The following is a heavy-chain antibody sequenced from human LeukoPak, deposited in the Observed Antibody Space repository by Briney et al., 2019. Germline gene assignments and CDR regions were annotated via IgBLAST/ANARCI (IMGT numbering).Heavy chain of an antibody. D-gene: IGHD3-22*01. Sequence: PGGSLRLSCSTSGFTFSSSGMHWVRRAPGKGLEWVANMDQDGNEKNYVDSVKGRFTISRENAKNSLYLQMNSLRAEDTAVYYCATYSSLNRREFQYWGQGTLLTVSS. J-gene: IGHJ1*01. CDR1: GFTFSSSG. CDR2: MDQDGNEK. V-gene: IGHV3-7*01. CDR3: ATYSSLNRREFQY.